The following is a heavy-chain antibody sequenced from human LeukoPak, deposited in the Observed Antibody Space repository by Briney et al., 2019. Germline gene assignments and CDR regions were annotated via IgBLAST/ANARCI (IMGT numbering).Heavy chain of an antibody. D-gene: IGHD3-22*01. CDR2: IDYSGGT. V-gene: IGHV4-31*03. Sequence: SETLSLTCTVSGGSISSGGYYWNWIRQHPGKGLEWIGYIDYSGGTYSNPSLRSRVTISVDTSKNQFSLKLSSVTVADTAVYYCARDSSGYLVLDYWGQGILVTVSS. CDR1: GGSISSGGYY. CDR3: ARDSSGYLVLDY. J-gene: IGHJ4*02.